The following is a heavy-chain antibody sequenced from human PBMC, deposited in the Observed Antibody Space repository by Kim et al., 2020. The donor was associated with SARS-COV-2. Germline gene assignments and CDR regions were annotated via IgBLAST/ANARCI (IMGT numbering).Heavy chain of an antibody. V-gene: IGHV4-30-2*01. CDR3: ARVENGSGSSGVDNWFDP. J-gene: IGHJ5*02. Sequence: SETLSLTCAVSGGSISSGGYSWSWIRQPPGKGLEWIGYIYHSGSTYYNPSLKSRVTISVDRSKNQFSLKLSSVTAADTAVYYCARVENGSGSSGVDNWFDPWGQGTLFTVSS. D-gene: IGHD3-10*01. CDR1: GGSISSGGYS. CDR2: IYHSGST.